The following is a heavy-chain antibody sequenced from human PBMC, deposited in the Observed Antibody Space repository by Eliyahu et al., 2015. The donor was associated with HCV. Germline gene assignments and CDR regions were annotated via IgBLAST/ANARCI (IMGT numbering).Heavy chain of an antibody. CDR1: GFDFRTFG. CDR2: IWHEGRYK. CDR3: ARNFKVGATRYFDV. V-gene: IGHV3-33*01. Sequence: QEQLVESGGGVVQPGRSLRLSCEASGFDFRTFGMHWVRQAPGKGLEWVAVIWHEGRYKYYGESVKGRFTVSRDDSTNTLYLQMNSLRAEDTAVYYCARNFKVGATRYFDVWGRGTLVTVSS. D-gene: IGHD1-26*01. J-gene: IGHJ2*01.